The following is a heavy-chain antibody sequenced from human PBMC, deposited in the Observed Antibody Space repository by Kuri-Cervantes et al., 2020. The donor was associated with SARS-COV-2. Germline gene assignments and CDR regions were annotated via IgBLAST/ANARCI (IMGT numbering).Heavy chain of an antibody. Sequence: SVKVSCKASGGTFSSYAISWVRQAPGQGLEWMGGIIPIFGTANYAQKFQGRVTITADESTSTAYMELRSLRSDDTAVYYCARDYRTTGTTDGWTEYYGMDVWGQGTTVTVSS. D-gene: IGHD1-1*01. CDR3: ARDYRTTGTTDGWTEYYGMDV. V-gene: IGHV1-69*13. J-gene: IGHJ6*02. CDR1: GGTFSSYA. CDR2: IIPIFGTA.